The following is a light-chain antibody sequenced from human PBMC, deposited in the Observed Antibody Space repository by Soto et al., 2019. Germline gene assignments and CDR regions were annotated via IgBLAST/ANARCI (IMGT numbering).Light chain of an antibody. Sequence: QSALTQPASVSGSPGQSITISCTGGSSYIGGHNYVSWYQQHPGKAPKLMIYDVDNRPSGVSDRFSGSKSGNTASLTISGLQAEDEADYYCSSYTSTSPLVVLGGGTKVTVL. CDR1: SSYIGGHNY. CDR2: DVD. J-gene: IGLJ2*01. V-gene: IGLV2-14*03. CDR3: SSYTSTSPLVV.